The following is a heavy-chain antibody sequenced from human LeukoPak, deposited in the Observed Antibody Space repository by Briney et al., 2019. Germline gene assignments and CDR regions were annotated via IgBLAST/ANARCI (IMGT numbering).Heavy chain of an antibody. CDR3: AKYVITDGSGYYYFDS. D-gene: IGHD3-22*01. CDR2: FYYTGIT. Sequence: SETLSLTCTVSGGSISSDCCYWGWIRQPPGKGPEWIGGFYYTGITYYSPSLKSRITISANTSKNQLSLRLSSVTAADAAVYYCAKYVITDGSGYYYFDSWGQGTLVTVSS. J-gene: IGHJ4*02. CDR1: GGSISSDCCY. V-gene: IGHV4-39*01.